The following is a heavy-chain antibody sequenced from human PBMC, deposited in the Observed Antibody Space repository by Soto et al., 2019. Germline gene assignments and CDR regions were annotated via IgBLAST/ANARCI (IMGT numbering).Heavy chain of an antibody. CDR3: ARDHYYGYYYGMDV. V-gene: IGHV3-48*02. J-gene: IGHJ6*02. D-gene: IGHD3-10*01. Sequence: PSETLRLSCAASGFTFSSYSMNWVRQAPGKGLEWVSYISSSSSTIYYADSVKGRFTISRDNAKNSLYLQMNSLRDEDTAVYYCARDHYYGYYYGMDVWGQGTTVTVSS. CDR2: ISSSSSTI. CDR1: GFTFSSYS.